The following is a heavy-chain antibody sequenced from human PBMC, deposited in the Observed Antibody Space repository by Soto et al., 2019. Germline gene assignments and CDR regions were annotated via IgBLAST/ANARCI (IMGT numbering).Heavy chain of an antibody. D-gene: IGHD4-4*01. J-gene: IGHJ4*02. Sequence: EVQLLESGGGLVQRGGSLRLYCAASGFPFSSYVMSWVRQAPGKGLEWVSGIICGGSNTFYADSVKGRFTISRDNSKNTLLLQMNSLGAEDTAVYYCAKDSNKYSSSLRGRYFDYWGQGIGVTVSS. CDR3: AKDSNKYSSSLRGRYFDY. V-gene: IGHV3-23*01. CDR1: GFPFSSYV. CDR2: IICGGSNT.